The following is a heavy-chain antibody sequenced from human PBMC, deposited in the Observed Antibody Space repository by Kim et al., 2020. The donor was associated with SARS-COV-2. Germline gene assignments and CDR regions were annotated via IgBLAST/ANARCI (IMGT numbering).Heavy chain of an antibody. V-gene: IGHV4-39*07. CDR1: GGSISSSSYY. CDR2: IYYSGST. D-gene: IGHD3-9*01. CDR3: ARDLRYFDWLLPYFDY. J-gene: IGHJ4*01. Sequence: SETLSLTCTVSGGSISSSSYYWGWIRQPPGKGLEWIGSIYYSGSTYYNPSLKSRVTISVDTSKNQFSLKLSSVTAADTAVYYCARDLRYFDWLLPYFDY.